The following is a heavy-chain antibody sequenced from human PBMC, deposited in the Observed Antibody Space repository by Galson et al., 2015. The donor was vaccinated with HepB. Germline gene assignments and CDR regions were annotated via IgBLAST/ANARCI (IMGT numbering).Heavy chain of an antibody. J-gene: IGHJ4*02. CDR1: GFSLTGNY. V-gene: IGHV3-66*01. D-gene: IGHD2-15*01. Sequence: SLRLSCAASGFSLTGNYMTWVRQAPGKGLEWVSFIYSAGSTSYADSVKGRFTISKDNSKNTVYLQMNSLRAEDTAVYYCASVYCSGGSCHFDYWGQGTLVTVSS. CDR3: ASVYCSGGSCHFDY. CDR2: IYSAGST.